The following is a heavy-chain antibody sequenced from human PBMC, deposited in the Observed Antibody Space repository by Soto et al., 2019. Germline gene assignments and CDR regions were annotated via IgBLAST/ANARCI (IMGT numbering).Heavy chain of an antibody. V-gene: IGHV3-30*18. CDR3: AKEHDSSGYYPFDY. Sequence: PGGSLRLSCAASGFTFSSYGMHWVRQAPGKGLEWVAVISYDGSNKYYADSVKGRFTISRDNSKNTLYLQMNSLRAEDTAVYYCAKEHDSSGYYPFDYWGQGTLVTVSS. CDR2: ISYDGSNK. CDR1: GFTFSSYG. D-gene: IGHD3-22*01. J-gene: IGHJ4*02.